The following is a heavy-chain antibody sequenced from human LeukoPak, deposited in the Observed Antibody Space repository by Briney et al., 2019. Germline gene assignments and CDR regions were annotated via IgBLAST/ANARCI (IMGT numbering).Heavy chain of an antibody. V-gene: IGHV3-7*01. Sequence: GGSLRLSCAASGFTFSSYWMSWVRQAPGKGLEWVANIKQDGSEKYYVDSVKGRFTISRDNAKNSLYLQMNSLRAEDTAVYYCARGLRGIVGATPPDYYFDYWGQGTLVTVSS. CDR3: ARGLRGIVGATPPDYYFDY. CDR1: GFTFSSYW. D-gene: IGHD1-26*01. J-gene: IGHJ4*02. CDR2: IKQDGSEK.